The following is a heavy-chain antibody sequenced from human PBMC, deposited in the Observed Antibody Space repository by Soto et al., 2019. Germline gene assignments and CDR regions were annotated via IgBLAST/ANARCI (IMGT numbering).Heavy chain of an antibody. CDR3: ARAVGPFDY. J-gene: IGHJ4*02. CDR2: IWYDGSNK. Sequence: PGGSLRLSCAESGFTFSTYGMHWVRQAPGKGLEWVAVIWYDGSNKYYADSVKGRFTISRDNSKNTLSLQMNSLRAEDTAVYYCARAVGPFDYWGQGTLVTVSS. V-gene: IGHV3-33*01. CDR1: GFTFSTYG. D-gene: IGHD1-26*01.